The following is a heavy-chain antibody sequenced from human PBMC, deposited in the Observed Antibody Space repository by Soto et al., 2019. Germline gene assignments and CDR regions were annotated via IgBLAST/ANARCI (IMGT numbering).Heavy chain of an antibody. V-gene: IGHV5-10-1*01. J-gene: IGHJ5*02. CDR1: GYTFTRYW. CDR2: IDPTDSYV. D-gene: IGHD3-10*01. CDR3: VRHYGAGSDWFDP. Sequence: EVQLVPSGAEVKKPGESLRISCKGSGYTFTRYWISWVRQTPGRGLEWMGKIDPTDSYVKYSPSFQGHVSISADRSVSTAYLQWGSLKASDTAMYYCVRHYGAGSDWFDPWGQGTLVTVSS.